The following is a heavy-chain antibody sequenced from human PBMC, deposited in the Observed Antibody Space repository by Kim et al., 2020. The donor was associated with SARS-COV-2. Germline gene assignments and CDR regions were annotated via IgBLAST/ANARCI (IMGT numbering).Heavy chain of an antibody. Sequence: GGSLRLSCAASGFTFSSYGIHWVRQAPGKGLEWVAGISYDGSNKYYADSVKGRFTISRDDSKNTLYLQVNSLRAEDTAVYYCAKDELVRGIITRFDYWGQGTLVTVSS. CDR1: GFTFSSYG. D-gene: IGHD3-10*01. V-gene: IGHV3-30*18. CDR3: AKDELVRGIITRFDY. J-gene: IGHJ4*02. CDR2: ISYDGSNK.